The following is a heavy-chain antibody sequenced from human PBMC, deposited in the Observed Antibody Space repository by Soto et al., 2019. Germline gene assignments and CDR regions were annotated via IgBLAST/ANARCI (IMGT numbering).Heavy chain of an antibody. V-gene: IGHV1-8*01. CDR2: MNPNRGNT. CDR3: ARERSGYFDY. D-gene: IGHD2-15*01. CDR1: GYTFTSYD. Sequence: QVQLVQSGAEVKKPGASVKVSCKASGYTFTSYDINWVRQATGQGLEWMGWMNPNRGNTGYAQKFQGRVTMTKNTSISTDYMELSSLSSDDPAVYYCARERSGYFDYWGQGTLVTVSS. J-gene: IGHJ4*02.